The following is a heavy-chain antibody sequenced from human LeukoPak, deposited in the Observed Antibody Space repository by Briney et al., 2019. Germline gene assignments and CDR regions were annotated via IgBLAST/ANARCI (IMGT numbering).Heavy chain of an antibody. V-gene: IGHV1-3*01. Sequence: GASVKVSCKASGYTFTSYAMHWVRQAPGQRLEWMGWINAGNGNTKYSQKFQGRVTITRDTSASTAYMELSSLRSEDTAVYYCARDRIRSGGSGPPRDVWGQGTTVTVSS. D-gene: IGHD3-10*01. CDR3: ARDRIRSGGSGPPRDV. J-gene: IGHJ6*02. CDR2: INAGNGNT. CDR1: GYTFTSYA.